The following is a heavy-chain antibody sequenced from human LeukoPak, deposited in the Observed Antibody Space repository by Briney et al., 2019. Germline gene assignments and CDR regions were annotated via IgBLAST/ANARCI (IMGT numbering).Heavy chain of an antibody. CDR2: INPSGGST. J-gene: IGHJ4*02. V-gene: IGHV1-46*01. CDR1: GYTFTSYY. CDR3: ARDPAGFLHDSSGSDY. Sequence: ASVKVSCKASGYTFTSYYMHWVRQAPGQGLEWMGIINPSGGSTSYAQKFQGRVTMTRDMSTSTVYMELSSQRSEDTAVYYCARDPAGFLHDSSGSDYWGQGTLVTVSS. D-gene: IGHD3-22*01.